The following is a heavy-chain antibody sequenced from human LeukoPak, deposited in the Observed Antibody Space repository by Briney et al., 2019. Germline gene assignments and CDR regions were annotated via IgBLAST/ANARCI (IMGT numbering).Heavy chain of an antibody. Sequence: PSETLSLTCAVYGGSFSGYYWSWIRQPPGKGLEWIGEINHSGSTNYNPSLKRRVTISVDTSKNQFSLKLSSATAADTAVYYCARGYGSGSYWDYWGQGTLVTVSS. CDR1: GGSFSGYY. CDR2: INHSGST. J-gene: IGHJ4*02. D-gene: IGHD3-10*01. CDR3: ARGYGSGSYWDY. V-gene: IGHV4-34*01.